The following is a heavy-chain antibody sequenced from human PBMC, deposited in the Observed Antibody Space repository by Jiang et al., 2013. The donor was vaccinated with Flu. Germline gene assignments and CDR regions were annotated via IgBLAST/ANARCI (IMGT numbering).Heavy chain of an antibody. CDR1: GFSLSTSGMC. CDR3: ARSGVEAVAAAFDY. Sequence: LTCTFSGFSLSTSGMCVSWIRQPPGKALEWLALIDWDDDKYYSTSLKTRLTISKDTSKNQVVLTMTNMDPVDTATYYCARSGVEAVAAAFDYWGQGTLVTVSS. D-gene: IGHD6-19*01. CDR2: IDWDDDK. J-gene: IGHJ4*02. V-gene: IGHV2-70*01.